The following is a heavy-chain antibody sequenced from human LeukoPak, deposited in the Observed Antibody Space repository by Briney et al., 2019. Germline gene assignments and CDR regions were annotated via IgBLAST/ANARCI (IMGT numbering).Heavy chain of an antibody. CDR1: GYTFTSYD. CDR3: ARGGYYDILTGYYHYFDY. D-gene: IGHD3-9*01. CDR2: MNPNSGNT. V-gene: IGHV1-8*03. J-gene: IGHJ4*02. Sequence: ASVKVPCKASGYTFTSYDINWVRQATGQGLEWMGWMNPNSGNTGYAQKFQGRVTITRNTSISTAYMELSSLRSEDTAVYYCARGGYYDILTGYYHYFDYWGQGTLVTVSP.